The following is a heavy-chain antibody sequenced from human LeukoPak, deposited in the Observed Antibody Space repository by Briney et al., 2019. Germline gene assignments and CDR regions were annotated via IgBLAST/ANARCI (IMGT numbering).Heavy chain of an antibody. Sequence: ASVKVSCKASGYTFATYGFCWVRQAPGHGLESMGWISANTGKTDYAQKFQGRVTMTTDTSTSTAYMELRSLRPDDTAVYYCAKVAGDRMDYWGQGTLLTVSS. CDR3: AKVAGDRMDY. D-gene: IGHD6-13*01. CDR1: GYTFATYG. V-gene: IGHV1-18*01. CDR2: ISANTGKT. J-gene: IGHJ4*02.